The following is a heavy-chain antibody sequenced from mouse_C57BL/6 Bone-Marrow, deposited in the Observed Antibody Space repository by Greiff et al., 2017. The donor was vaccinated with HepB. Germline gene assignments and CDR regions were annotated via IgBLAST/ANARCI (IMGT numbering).Heavy chain of an antibody. CDR2: IYPGDGDT. Sequence: QVQLQQSGPELVKPGASVKISCKASGYASSSSWMNWVKQRPGKGLEWIGRIYPGDGDTNYNGKFKGKATLTADKSSSTAYMQLSSLTSEDSAVYFCATLAANWYFDVWGTGTTVTVSS. V-gene: IGHV1-82*01. J-gene: IGHJ1*03. CDR3: ATLAANWYFDV. CDR1: GYASSSSW.